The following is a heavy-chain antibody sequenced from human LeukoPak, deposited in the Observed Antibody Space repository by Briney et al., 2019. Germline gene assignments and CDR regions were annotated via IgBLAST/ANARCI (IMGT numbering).Heavy chain of an antibody. V-gene: IGHV1-69*06. D-gene: IGHD6-13*01. J-gene: IGHJ6*03. CDR1: GGTFSSYA. CDR3: ARGRGAAAAGYYYYYMDV. Sequence: ASVKVSCKASGGTFSSYAISWVRQAPGQGLEWMGGIIPIFGTANYAQKFQGRVTITADKSTSTAYMELSSLRSEDTAVYYCARGRGAAAAGYYYYYMDVWGKGTTVTVSS. CDR2: IIPIFGTA.